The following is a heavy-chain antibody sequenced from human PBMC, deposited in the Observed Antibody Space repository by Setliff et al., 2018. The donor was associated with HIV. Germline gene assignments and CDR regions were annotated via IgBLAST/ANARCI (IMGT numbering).Heavy chain of an antibody. CDR3: VGDDNSWFWSYV. D-gene: IGHD6-13*01. Sequence: PSETLSLTCTVSGHSISDGSCWGWIRQTPGKGLEWIGTFSHSGTTYYNPSLESRVTISVHTSQNQFSLKLNSVTAADTAVYYCVGDDNSWFWSYVWGQGTLVTSPQ. CDR2: FSHSGTT. V-gene: IGHV4-38-2*02. CDR1: GHSISDGSC. J-gene: IGHJ4*02.